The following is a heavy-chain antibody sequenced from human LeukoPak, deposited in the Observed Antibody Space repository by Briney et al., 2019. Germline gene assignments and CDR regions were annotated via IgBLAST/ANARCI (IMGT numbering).Heavy chain of an antibody. Sequence: GASVKVSCKASGYTFNSYAISWVRQAPGQGLEWMGLINPSGSSTLYAQKFQGRVTMTRDMSTTTDYMELSSLRSEDTAVYYCARDNSVGDIAWWFDPWGQGTLVTVSS. D-gene: IGHD3-16*02. CDR2: INPSGSST. V-gene: IGHV1-46*02. J-gene: IGHJ5*02. CDR1: GYTFNSYA. CDR3: ARDNSVGDIAWWFDP.